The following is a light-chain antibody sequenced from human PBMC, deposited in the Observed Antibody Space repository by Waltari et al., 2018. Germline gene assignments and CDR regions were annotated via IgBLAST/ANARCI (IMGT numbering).Light chain of an antibody. V-gene: IGKV3D-15*01. CDR3: LQRSDWPYS. CDR1: QSVSSN. CDR2: GAS. Sequence: EILMTQSPATLSLSPGERATLSCRASQSVSSNLAWYLQKPGQAPRLLIYGASSRATGIPDRFSGSGSGTDFTLTISSLEPEDVGVYYCLQRSDWPYSFGQGTKVEIK. J-gene: IGKJ2*03.